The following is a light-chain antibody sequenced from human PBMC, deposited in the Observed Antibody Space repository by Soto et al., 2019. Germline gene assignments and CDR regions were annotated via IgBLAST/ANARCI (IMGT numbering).Light chain of an antibody. V-gene: IGLV2-23*01. CDR2: EGS. J-gene: IGLJ1*01. Sequence: QSALTQPASVSGSPGQSITISCTGTSSDVGSYNLVSWYQQHPGKAPKLMIYEGSKRPSGVSNRFSGSKSGNTASLTISGLPAEDEADYYCCSYAGSSTDVFGTGTKVTVL. CDR3: CSYAGSSTDV. CDR1: SSDVGSYNL.